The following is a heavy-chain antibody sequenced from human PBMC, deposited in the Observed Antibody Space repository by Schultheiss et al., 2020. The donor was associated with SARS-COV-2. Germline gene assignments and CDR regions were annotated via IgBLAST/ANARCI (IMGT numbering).Heavy chain of an antibody. Sequence: SETLSLTCTVSGGSVSSGSYYWSWIRQPPGKGLEWIGYIYYSGSTNYNPSLKSRVTISVDTSKNQFSLKLSSVTAADTAVYYCASSTAMVDRRWRWFDPWGQGTLVTVSS. J-gene: IGHJ5*02. CDR2: IYYSGST. V-gene: IGHV4-61*01. D-gene: IGHD5-18*01. CDR1: GGSVSSGSYY. CDR3: ASSTAMVDRRWRWFDP.